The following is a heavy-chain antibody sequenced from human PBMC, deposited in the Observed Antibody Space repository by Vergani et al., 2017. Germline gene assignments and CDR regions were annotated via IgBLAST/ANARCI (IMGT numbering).Heavy chain of an antibody. D-gene: IGHD3-10*01. CDR3: AKRITMVRGVIAYENWFDP. CDR1: GGTFSSSA. Sequence: QVQLVQSGAEVKKPGSSVKVSCKASGGTFSSSAISWVRQAPGQGLEWMGGIIGIFGTANYAQKFQGRVTITADESTSIVYMELSSLRSEDTAVYYCAKRITMVRGVIAYENWFDPWGQGTLVTVSS. V-gene: IGHV1-69*12. J-gene: IGHJ5*02. CDR2: IIGIFGTA.